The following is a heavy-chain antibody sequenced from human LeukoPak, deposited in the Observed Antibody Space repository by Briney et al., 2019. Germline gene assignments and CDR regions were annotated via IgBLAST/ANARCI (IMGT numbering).Heavy chain of an antibody. Sequence: GGSLRLSCAASGFTFSGYSMNWVRQAPGKGLEWVSSISGSSRHKYYADSMKGRFTISRDNDKNSVYLQMNSLRAEDTAVYCCARTANFAAGYYIDYWGQGTLVTVSS. V-gene: IGHV3-21*06. CDR1: GFTFSGYS. CDR2: ISGSSRHK. CDR3: ARTANFAAGYYIDY. D-gene: IGHD6-13*01. J-gene: IGHJ4*02.